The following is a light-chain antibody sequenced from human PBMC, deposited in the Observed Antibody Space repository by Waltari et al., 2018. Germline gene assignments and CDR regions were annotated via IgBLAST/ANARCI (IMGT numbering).Light chain of an antibody. Sequence: QSVLTQPPSVSGAPGQRVSIFCPGSGSNLGAGHDVHWYQQHPGKAPKLLIYGTSTRPPGVPDRFFGSQSGTSASLAITALQAEDEAEYYCQSYDTSLSVVFGGGTKLTVL. J-gene: IGLJ2*01. V-gene: IGLV1-40*01. CDR3: QSYDTSLSVV. CDR1: GSNLGAGHD. CDR2: GTS.